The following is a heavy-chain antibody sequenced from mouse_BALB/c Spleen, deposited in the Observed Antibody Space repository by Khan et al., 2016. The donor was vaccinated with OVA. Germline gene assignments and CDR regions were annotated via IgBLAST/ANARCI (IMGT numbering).Heavy chain of an antibody. CDR3: ARPTYYTYTLDH. V-gene: IGHV9-3-1*01. Sequence: QIQLVQSGPELKKPGETVKISCKASGYTFTNYGMNWVKQSPGKALKWMGWINTYSGEPTYADDFKGRFAFSLSTSANTAYLQINNLKNEDTATNYCARPTYYTYTLDHWGQGTTVTVSS. CDR1: GYTFTNYG. CDR2: INTYSGEP. D-gene: IGHD2-12*01. J-gene: IGHJ4*01.